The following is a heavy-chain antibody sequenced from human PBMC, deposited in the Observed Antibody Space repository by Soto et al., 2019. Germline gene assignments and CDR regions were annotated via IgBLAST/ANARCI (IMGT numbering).Heavy chain of an antibody. D-gene: IGHD6-19*01. Sequence: SVKVSCKASGFTFTSSAVQWVRQARGQRLEWIGWIVVGSGNTNYAQKFQERVTITRDMSTSTAYMELSSLRSEDTAVYYCAEDLRVRSGWYNHFDYWGQGTLVTVSS. V-gene: IGHV1-58*01. CDR1: GFTFTSSA. CDR3: AEDLRVRSGWYNHFDY. J-gene: IGHJ4*02. CDR2: IVVGSGNT.